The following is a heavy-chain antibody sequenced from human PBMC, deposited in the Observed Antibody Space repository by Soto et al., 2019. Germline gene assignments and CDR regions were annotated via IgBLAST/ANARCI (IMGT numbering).Heavy chain of an antibody. CDR1: GGSFSGYY. J-gene: IGHJ4*02. CDR3: ARAPETPSVLGVALPYFFDY. CDR2: INHSGST. D-gene: IGHD3-3*01. Sequence: SETLSLTCAVYGGSFSGYYWSWIRQPPGKGLEWIGEINHSGSTNYNPSLKSRVTISVDTSKNQFSLKLSSVTAADTAVYYCARAPETPSVLGVALPYFFDYWGQGALVTVSS. V-gene: IGHV4-34*01.